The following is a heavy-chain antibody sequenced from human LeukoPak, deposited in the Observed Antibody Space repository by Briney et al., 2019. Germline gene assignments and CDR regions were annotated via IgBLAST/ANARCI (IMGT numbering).Heavy chain of an antibody. Sequence: GSLRLSCAASGFSFSSYAMTWVRQAPGKGLEWVSGISGSGDSTYYADSVRDRFTISRDNSKNTLYLQMNSLRAEDTAVYYCAKIGVIGLWYFDLWGRGTLATVSS. V-gene: IGHV3-23*01. CDR1: GFSFSSYA. D-gene: IGHD3-10*01. J-gene: IGHJ2*01. CDR2: ISGSGDST. CDR3: AKIGVIGLWYFDL.